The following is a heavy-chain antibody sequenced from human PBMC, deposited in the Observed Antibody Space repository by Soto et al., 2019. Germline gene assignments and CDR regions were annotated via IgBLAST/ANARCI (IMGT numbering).Heavy chain of an antibody. Sequence: SETLSLTCTVSGGSISSGGYYWSWIRQHPGKGLEWIGYIYYSGDTDYNPSLKSRVTISVDTSKNRFSLRLNSVTAADTAVYYCARDRGWGSWGRYYLESWGQGILVTVSS. D-gene: IGHD2-15*01. CDR1: GGSISSGGYY. J-gene: IGHJ4*02. CDR2: IYYSGDT. CDR3: ARDRGWGSWGRYYLES. V-gene: IGHV4-61*08.